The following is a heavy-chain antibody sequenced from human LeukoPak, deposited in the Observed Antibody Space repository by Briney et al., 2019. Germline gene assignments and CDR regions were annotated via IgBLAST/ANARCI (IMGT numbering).Heavy chain of an antibody. CDR1: GFTFSSYW. V-gene: IGHV3-21*01. D-gene: IGHD3-10*01. CDR3: ARDPSSGSFRRGFNY. J-gene: IGHJ4*02. Sequence: GGSLRLSCEPSGFTFSSYWFSWFRQAPGKGLNGVSSISSSNSYISYADSVKGRLTMYRDNAKNSLYLQMNSLRAEDRAVYCCARDPSSGSFRRGFNYWGLGTQVTVSS. CDR2: ISSSNSYI.